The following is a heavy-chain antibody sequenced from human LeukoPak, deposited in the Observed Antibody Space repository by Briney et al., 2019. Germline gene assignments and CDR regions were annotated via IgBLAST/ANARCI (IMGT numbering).Heavy chain of an antibody. V-gene: IGHV4-39*01. Sequence: SETLSLTCTVSGVSISSSSYYWGWIRQPPGKGLEWIGCIYYSGSTYYNPSLKSRVTISVDTSKNQFSLKLSSVTAADTAVYYCARHRYYDFWSGYYDYWGQGTLVTVSS. CDR3: ARHRYYDFWSGYYDY. CDR2: IYYSGST. D-gene: IGHD3-3*01. J-gene: IGHJ4*02. CDR1: GVSISSSSYY.